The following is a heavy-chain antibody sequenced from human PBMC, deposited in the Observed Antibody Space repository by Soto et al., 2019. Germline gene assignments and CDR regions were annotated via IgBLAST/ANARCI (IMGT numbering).Heavy chain of an antibody. CDR1: GFTFSSYA. CDR3: ARDQIHSYGGSRVTPASFDP. D-gene: IGHD5-18*01. Sequence: PGGSLRLSCAASGFTFSSYAMHWVRQAPGKGLEWVAVISYDGSNKYYADSVKGRFTISRDNSKNTLYLQMNSLRAEDTAVYYCARDQIHSYGGSRVTPASFDPWGDGTLVAVS. CDR2: ISYDGSNK. J-gene: IGHJ5*02. V-gene: IGHV3-30-3*01.